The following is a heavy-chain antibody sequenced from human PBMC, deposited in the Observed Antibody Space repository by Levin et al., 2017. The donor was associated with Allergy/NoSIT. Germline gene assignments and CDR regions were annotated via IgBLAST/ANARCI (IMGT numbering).Heavy chain of an antibody. Sequence: SQTLSLTCTVSGGSISSSSYYWGWIRQPPGKGLEWIGSIYYSGSTYYNPSLKSRVTISVDTSKNQFSVKLSSVTAADTAGYYCARHEGSSWSYDYWGQGTLVTVSS. V-gene: IGHV4-39*01. CDR1: GGSISSSSYY. J-gene: IGHJ4*02. CDR2: IYYSGST. CDR3: ARHEGSSWSYDY. D-gene: IGHD6-13*01.